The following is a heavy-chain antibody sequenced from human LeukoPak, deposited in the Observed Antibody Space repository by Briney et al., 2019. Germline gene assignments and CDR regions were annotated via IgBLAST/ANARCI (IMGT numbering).Heavy chain of an antibody. CDR1: GLSISDYY. D-gene: IGHD3-16*01. Sequence: GGSLRLSCAASGLSISDYYMTWIRQAPGGGLQWIAYISSVTSAIHYANSMKGRFTMSRDNAKNSVYLQMNSLRTEDTAMYFCVSTPAIRRLNFWGQGTLVTVSS. V-gene: IGHV3-11*01. CDR2: ISSVTSAI. CDR3: VSTPAIRRLNF. J-gene: IGHJ4*02.